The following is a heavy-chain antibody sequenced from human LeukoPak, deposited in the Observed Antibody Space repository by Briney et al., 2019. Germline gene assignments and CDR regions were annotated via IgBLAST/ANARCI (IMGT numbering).Heavy chain of an antibody. V-gene: IGHV1-69*01. Sequence: SVKVSCKASGGTFSSYAISWVRQAPGQGLEWMGGIIPIFGTANYAQKFQGRVTITADESTSTAYMELSSLRSEDTAVYYCARGGMATTPYYYYYYMDVWGKGTTVTISS. CDR3: ARGGMATTPYYYYYYMDV. D-gene: IGHD5-24*01. CDR1: GGTFSSYA. J-gene: IGHJ6*03. CDR2: IIPIFGTA.